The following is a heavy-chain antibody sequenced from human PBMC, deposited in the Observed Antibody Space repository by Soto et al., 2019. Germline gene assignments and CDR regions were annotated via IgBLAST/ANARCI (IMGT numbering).Heavy chain of an antibody. J-gene: IGHJ4*02. CDR3: ARAASGSLKGRFDY. V-gene: IGHV3-33*01. CDR1: GFTFSSYG. CDR2: IWYDGSNK. Sequence: QVQLVESGGGVVQPGRSLRLSCAASGFTFSSYGMHWVRQAPGKGLEWVAVIWYDGSNKYYADSVKGRFTISRDNSKNTLYLQMNSLRAEDTAVYYCARAASGSLKGRFDYRGQGTLVTVSS. D-gene: IGHD1-26*01.